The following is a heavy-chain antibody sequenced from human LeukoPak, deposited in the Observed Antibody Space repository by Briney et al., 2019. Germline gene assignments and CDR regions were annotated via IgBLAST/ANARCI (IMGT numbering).Heavy chain of an antibody. D-gene: IGHD3-22*01. V-gene: IGHV3-21*06. Sequence: PGGSLRLSCVASGFVFSNYWMSWVRQAPGKGLEWVSCIFSRSESILYADSVKGRFTISRDNAKNLLYLQMDSLRVEDTAVYYCARDFFHSSESRPFDYWGQGTLVTVSS. CDR2: IFSRSESI. CDR3: ARDFFHSSESRPFDY. CDR1: GFVFSNYW. J-gene: IGHJ4*02.